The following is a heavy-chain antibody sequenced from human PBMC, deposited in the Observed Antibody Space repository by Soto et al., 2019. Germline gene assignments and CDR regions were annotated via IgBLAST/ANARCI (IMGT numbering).Heavy chain of an antibody. Sequence: ASVKVSCKASGYTFTSYDINWVRQATGQGLEWMGWMNPNSGNTDYAQKFQGRVTMTRNTSISTAYMELSSLRSEDTAVYYCARGHAHIVVVPAALNYYYYYMDVWGEGTTVTVSS. CDR3: ARGHAHIVVVPAALNYYYYYMDV. CDR2: MNPNSGNT. V-gene: IGHV1-8*01. CDR1: GYTFTSYD. J-gene: IGHJ6*03. D-gene: IGHD2-2*01.